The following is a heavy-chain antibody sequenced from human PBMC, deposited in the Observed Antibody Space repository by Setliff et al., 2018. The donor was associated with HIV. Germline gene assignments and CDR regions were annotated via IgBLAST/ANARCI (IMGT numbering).Heavy chain of an antibody. CDR3: ARLAYFYDSSGYYGAHYFYMDV. J-gene: IGHJ6*03. CDR1: GFSFSSYN. D-gene: IGHD3-22*01. Sequence: PGGSLRLSCAASGFSFSSYNMNWVRQAPGKGLEWVSYIAVSSGSTYYADSVKGRFTISRDNAKNSLYLQMNSLRAEDTAVYYCARLAYFYDSSGYYGAHYFYMDVWGKGTTVTVSS. CDR2: IAVSSGST. V-gene: IGHV3-48*01.